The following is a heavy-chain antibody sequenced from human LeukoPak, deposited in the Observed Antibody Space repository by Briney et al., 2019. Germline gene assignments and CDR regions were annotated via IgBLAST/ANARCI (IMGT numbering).Heavy chain of an antibody. CDR3: ARDVAPTGWYTFDS. D-gene: IGHD2-8*01. V-gene: IGHV6-1*01. CDR1: GDTFCSKNGA. Sequence: SQTLSLTCAVSGDTFCSKNGAWNWLRQGPGRGREGLVRTYDRANLYRDYAVSVQVRISMSPDTSKQQVTLRLCAGTTVDWCVYYCARDVAPTGWYTFDSWGQGTLVTVSS. J-gene: IGHJ4*02. CDR2: TYDRANLYR.